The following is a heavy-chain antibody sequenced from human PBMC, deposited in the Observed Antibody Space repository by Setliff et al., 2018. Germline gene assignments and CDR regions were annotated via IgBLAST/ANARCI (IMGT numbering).Heavy chain of an antibody. D-gene: IGHD3-22*01. CDR2: ISWNSGSI. J-gene: IGHJ4*02. V-gene: IGHV3-9*01. Sequence: GGSLRLSCAASGFTFDDYAMHWVRQAPGKGLEWVSGISWNSGSIGYADSVKGRFTISRDNAKNSLYLQMNSLRAEDTALYYCAKGAFSGSYYFDYWGQGTLVTVSS. CDR1: GFTFDDYA. CDR3: AKGAFSGSYYFDY.